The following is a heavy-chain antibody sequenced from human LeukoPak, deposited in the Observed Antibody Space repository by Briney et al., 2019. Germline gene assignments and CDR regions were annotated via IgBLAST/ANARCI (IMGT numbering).Heavy chain of an antibody. V-gene: IGHV3-23*01. Sequence: GGSLRLSCAASGFTFSTYAMSWVREAPGKGLEWVSVISGSGSSTYYADSVKGRFTISRDNTKKTMYLQMNGLTAEYTAVYYCAKEMATIRAFDFWDQGTMVTVSS. CDR2: ISGSGSST. D-gene: IGHD5-24*01. CDR1: GFTFSTYA. J-gene: IGHJ3*01. CDR3: AKEMATIRAFDF.